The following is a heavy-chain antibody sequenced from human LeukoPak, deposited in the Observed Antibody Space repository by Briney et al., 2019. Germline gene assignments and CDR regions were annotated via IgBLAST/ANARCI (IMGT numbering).Heavy chain of an antibody. CDR3: AKDLPAFYYYGSGSYYSDAFDI. CDR2: ISGSGGST. J-gene: IGHJ3*02. CDR1: GFTFSSYA. D-gene: IGHD3-10*01. Sequence: GGSLRLSCAASGFTFSSYAMSWVRQAPGKGLEWVSAISGSGGSTYYADSVKGRFTVSRDNSKNTLYLQMNSLRAEDTAVYYCAKDLPAFYYYGSGSYYSDAFDIWGQGTMVTVSS. V-gene: IGHV3-23*01.